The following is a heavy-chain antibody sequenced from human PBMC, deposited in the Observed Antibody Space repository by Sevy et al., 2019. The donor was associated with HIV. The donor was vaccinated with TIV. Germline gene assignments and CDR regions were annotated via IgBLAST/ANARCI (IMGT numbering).Heavy chain of an antibody. CDR1: GFTFSRYN. J-gene: IGHJ4*02. V-gene: IGHV3-21*06. Sequence: GGSLRLSCAASGFTFSRYNMNWVRQAPGKGLEWVSSISGSSNYIYYAESLKGRFIISRDNAKNTVYPQMNSLRGDDTAVYYCATGPPDGSYDYFDSWGQGTLVTVSS. CDR3: ATGPPDGSYDYFDS. CDR2: ISGSSNYI. D-gene: IGHD1-26*01.